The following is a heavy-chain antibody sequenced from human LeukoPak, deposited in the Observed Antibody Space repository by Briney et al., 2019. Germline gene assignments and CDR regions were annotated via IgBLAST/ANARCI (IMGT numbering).Heavy chain of an antibody. D-gene: IGHD6-19*01. CDR3: ARVPPVRGWFDY. CDR2: IYHSGST. Sequence: SETLPLTCTVSGGSISSSSYYWGWIRQPPGKGLEWIGSIYHSGSTYYNPSLKSRVTISVDTSKNQFSLKLSSVTAADTAVYYCARVPPVRGWFDYWGQGTLVTVSS. V-gene: IGHV4-39*07. CDR1: GGSISSSSYY. J-gene: IGHJ4*02.